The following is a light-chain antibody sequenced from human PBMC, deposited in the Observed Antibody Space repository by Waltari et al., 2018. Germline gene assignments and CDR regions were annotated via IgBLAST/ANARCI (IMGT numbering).Light chain of an antibody. CDR1: QSSLYSSNNKNS. CDR2: WAS. Sequence: DIVMTQSPHSLAVSLGERATINCKSSQSSLYSSNNKNSLAWYQQKPGQPPKLLISWASTRESGVPDRFSGSGSGTDFTLTISSLQAEDVAVYYCQHYYTPPLTFGGGTKVEIK. V-gene: IGKV4-1*01. CDR3: QHYYTPPLT. J-gene: IGKJ4*01.